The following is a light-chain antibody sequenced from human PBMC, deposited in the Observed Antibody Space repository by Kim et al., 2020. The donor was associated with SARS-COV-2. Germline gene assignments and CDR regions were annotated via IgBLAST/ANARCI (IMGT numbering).Light chain of an antibody. CDR1: SLRTYY. J-gene: IGLJ2*01. V-gene: IGLV3-19*01. Sequence: SSELTQDPAVSVALGHTVRITCQGDSLRTYYASWYQQRPGQAPVLVSYGKNNRPSGIPDRFSGSTSGNRNTSFLTITGTQAGDEADYYCNSRDSSGKSVVFGGGTQLTVL. CDR2: GKN. CDR3: NSRDSSGKSVV.